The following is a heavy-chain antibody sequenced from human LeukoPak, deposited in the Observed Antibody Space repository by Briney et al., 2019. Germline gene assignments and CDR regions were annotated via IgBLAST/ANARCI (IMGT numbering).Heavy chain of an antibody. V-gene: IGHV3-7*01. J-gene: IGHJ4*02. CDR2: LNKDGSVV. D-gene: IGHD4/OR15-4a*01. CDR3: AKEVRDYAGFDF. CDR1: GFSFSSYW. Sequence: HPGGSLRLSCAASGFSFSSYWMSWVRQAPGKGLEWVPNLNKDGSVVFYVDSVKGRFTISRDNAQNSLYLQMNSLRPEDTAVYYCAKEVRDYAGFDFRGQGTLVTVSS.